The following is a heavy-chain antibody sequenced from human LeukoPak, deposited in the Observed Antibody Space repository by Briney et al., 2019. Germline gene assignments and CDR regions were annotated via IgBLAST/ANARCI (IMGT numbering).Heavy chain of an antibody. CDR3: AKDHNGIVVVTATDY. Sequence: PGGSLRLSCGASGFSFSSFWMTWVRQPPGKGLEWVANINERGTEEHYVDSVKGRFTISRDNAMNSLYLQMNRLTGEDTAVYYGAKDHNGIVVVTATDYWGQGTLVTGSS. V-gene: IGHV3-7*03. CDR1: GFSFSSFW. J-gene: IGHJ4*02. CDR2: INERGTEE. D-gene: IGHD2-21*02.